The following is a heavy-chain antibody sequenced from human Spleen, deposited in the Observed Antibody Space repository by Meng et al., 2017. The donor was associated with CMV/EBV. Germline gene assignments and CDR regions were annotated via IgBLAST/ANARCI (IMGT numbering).Heavy chain of an antibody. CDR3: ARGTVDLWSGYYNGELDYFDY. CDR1: GFTFNSYA. Sequence: GGSLRLSCAASGFTFNSYAMNWVRQAPGKGLEWVSTISDSGGNTYYPDSVKGRFTISRDNSNNTLYLQMNSLRAEDTAVYFCARGTVDLWSGYYNGELDYFDYWGQGTLVTVSS. CDR2: ISDSGGNT. D-gene: IGHD3-3*01. J-gene: IGHJ4*02. V-gene: IGHV3-23*01.